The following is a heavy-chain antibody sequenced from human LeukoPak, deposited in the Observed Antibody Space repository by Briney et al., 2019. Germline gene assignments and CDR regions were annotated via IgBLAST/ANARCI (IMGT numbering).Heavy chain of an antibody. J-gene: IGHJ5*02. CDR3: ARENLLTGYHP. CDR1: GFTVSSNY. Sequence: PGGSLRLSCAASGFTVSSNYMSWVRQAPGKGLEWVSVIYSGGSTYYADSVKGRFTISRDNSKNTLYLQMNSLRAEDTAVYYCARENLLTGYHPWGQGTLVTVSS. D-gene: IGHD3-9*01. CDR2: IYSGGST. V-gene: IGHV3-53*01.